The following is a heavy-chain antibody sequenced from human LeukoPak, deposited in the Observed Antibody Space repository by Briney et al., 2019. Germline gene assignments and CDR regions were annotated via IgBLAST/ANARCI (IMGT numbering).Heavy chain of an antibody. J-gene: IGHJ4*02. D-gene: IGHD4-11*01. Sequence: SLRLSCAASGFTFDEYAMHWVRQAPGKGLEWVSGISWNSGSIGYADSVKGRFTISRDNAKNSLYLQMNSLRAEDTAVYYCARDNDYSNYDWGQGTLVTVSS. CDR3: ARDNDYSNYD. V-gene: IGHV3-9*01. CDR2: ISWNSGSI. CDR1: GFTFDEYA.